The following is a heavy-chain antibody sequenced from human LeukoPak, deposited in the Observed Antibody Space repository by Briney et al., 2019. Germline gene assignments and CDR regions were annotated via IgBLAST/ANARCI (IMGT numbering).Heavy chain of an antibody. CDR2: ICYSGST. CDR3: ARVPGYYDSSGLGDY. CDR1: GGSISSGDYY. V-gene: IGHV4-31*03. Sequence: SSETLSLTCTVSGGSISSGDYYWSCIRQHPGNGLEWNGYICYSGSTYYNPSLQSRVTISLDTSKNQFSLKLSSVTAADTAVYYCARVPGYYDSSGLGDYWGEGTLVTVSS. J-gene: IGHJ4*02. D-gene: IGHD3-22*01.